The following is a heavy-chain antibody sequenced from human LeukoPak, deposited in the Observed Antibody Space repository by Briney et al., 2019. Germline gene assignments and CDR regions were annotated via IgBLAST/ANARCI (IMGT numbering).Heavy chain of an antibody. CDR2: MWSDGSNK. CDR1: GFTFSSYD. V-gene: IGHV3-33*01. J-gene: IGHJ4*02. Sequence: QAGRSLGLSCAASGFTFSSYDMHWVRQAPGKGLEWVAVMWSDGSNKYHADSVKGRFTISRDNSKNTLYLQMNSLRAEDTAVYYCARNSALDYWGQGTLVTVSS. CDR3: ARNSALDY. D-gene: IGHD2/OR15-2a*01.